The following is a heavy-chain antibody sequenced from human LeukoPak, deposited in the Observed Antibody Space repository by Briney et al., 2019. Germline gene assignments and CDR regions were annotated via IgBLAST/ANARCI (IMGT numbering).Heavy chain of an antibody. CDR3: ARDRDYGGNSWVMDP. J-gene: IGHJ5*02. CDR1: GFTFSSYE. D-gene: IGHD4-23*01. CDR2: ISSSGSTI. V-gene: IGHV3-48*03. Sequence: PGGSLRLSCAASGFTFSSYEMNWVRQAPGKGLEWVSYISSSGSTIYYADSVKGRFTISRDNAKNSLYLQMNSLRGEDTAVYYCARDRDYGGNSWVMDPWGQGTLVTVSS.